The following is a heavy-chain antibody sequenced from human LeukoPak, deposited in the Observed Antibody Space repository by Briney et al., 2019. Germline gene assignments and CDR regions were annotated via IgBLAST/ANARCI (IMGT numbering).Heavy chain of an antibody. CDR2: IYYSGST. CDR3: ARAMYYYDSSIRYLDL. J-gene: IGHJ2*01. CDR1: GGSISSGDYY. D-gene: IGHD3-22*01. Sequence: PSQTLSLICTVSGGSISSGDYYWNWIRQPPGKGLEWIGYIYYSGSTYYNPSLKSRVTIPVATSKNQFSLKLSSVTAADTAVYYCARAMYYYDSSIRYLDLWGRGTLVTVSS. V-gene: IGHV4-30-4*08.